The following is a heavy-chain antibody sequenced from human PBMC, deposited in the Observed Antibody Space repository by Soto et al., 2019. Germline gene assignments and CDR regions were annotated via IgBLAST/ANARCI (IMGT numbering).Heavy chain of an antibody. V-gene: IGHV1-69*12. CDR3: AREVVGATFDS. CDR1: GGTFSSYA. J-gene: IGHJ5*01. Sequence: QVQLVQSGAEVKKPGSSVKVSCKASGGTFSSYAISWVRQAPGQGLEWMGGIIPIFGTANYAQKFQGRVTITANESRRTAYMELSILRSEDTAVYYCAREVVGATFDSWGQGTLVTVSS. D-gene: IGHD1-26*01. CDR2: IIPIFGTA.